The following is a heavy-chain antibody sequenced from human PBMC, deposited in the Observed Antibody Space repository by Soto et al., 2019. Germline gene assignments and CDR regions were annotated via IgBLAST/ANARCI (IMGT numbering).Heavy chain of an antibody. CDR1: GYGFTTYG. CDR3: ARGRDGDY. D-gene: IGHD6-6*01. CDR2: ISAHNGNT. J-gene: IGHJ4*02. V-gene: IGHV1-18*01. Sequence: QVHLVQSGAEVKKPGASVKVSCKGSGYGFTTYGITWVRQTPGQGLEWMAWISAHNGNTNYAQKVQGRVTVTRDTSTSTAYMELRSLRSDDTAVYYGARGRDGDYWGQGALVTVSS.